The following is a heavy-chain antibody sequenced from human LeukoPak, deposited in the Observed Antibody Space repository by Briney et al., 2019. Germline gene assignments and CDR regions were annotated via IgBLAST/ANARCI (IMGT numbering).Heavy chain of an antibody. CDR1: GFTFSSYT. D-gene: IGHD7-27*01. CDR3: AKDGGLWVSAHWGDS. V-gene: IGHV3-23*01. J-gene: IGHJ4*02. Sequence: GGSLRLSCAASGFTFSSYTMSWVRQAPGKGLEWVSTITTSDGNTYYADSVKGRFTVSRDNSKNTLFLQMNSLRAEDTVVYYCAKDGGLWVSAHWGDSWGRGTLVTVSS. CDR2: ITTSDGNT.